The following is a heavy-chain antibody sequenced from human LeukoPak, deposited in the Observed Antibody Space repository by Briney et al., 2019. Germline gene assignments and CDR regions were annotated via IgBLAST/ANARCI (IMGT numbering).Heavy chain of an antibody. CDR1: GYNFTTYW. D-gene: IGHD1-1*01. V-gene: IGHV5-51*01. J-gene: IGHJ4*02. CDR2: IY. Sequence: GESLKISCKGSGYNFTTYWIGWVRQMPGKGLEWMGIIYSPSFQGQVTISADKSISTAYLQWSSLKASDTAMYYCARHETGPYFDYWGQGTLVTVSS. CDR3: ARHETGPYFDY.